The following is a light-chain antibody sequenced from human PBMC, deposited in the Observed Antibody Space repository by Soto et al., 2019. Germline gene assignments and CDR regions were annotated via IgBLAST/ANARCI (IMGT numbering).Light chain of an antibody. Sequence: DIQLTQSPSFLSASVGDRVTITCRASQGISSYLAWYQQKPGKAPKLLIFAASILQSGVPSRFSGSGSGTDFTLTISSLQPEDFATYYCQHLNTYPSFGGGTKVEIK. CDR1: QGISSY. J-gene: IGKJ4*01. CDR3: QHLNTYPS. V-gene: IGKV1-9*01. CDR2: AAS.